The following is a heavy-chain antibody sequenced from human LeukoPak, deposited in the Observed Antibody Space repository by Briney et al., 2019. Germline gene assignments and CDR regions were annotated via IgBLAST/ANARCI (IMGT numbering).Heavy chain of an antibody. Sequence: GRSLRLSCAASGFAFDDYAMHWVRQAPGKGLEWVSGISWSSGSIGYADSVKGRFTISRDNAKNSLYLQMNSLRAEDTALYYCAKDSWRCSSTSCYTGDDAFDIWGQGTMVTVSS. D-gene: IGHD2-2*02. CDR2: ISWSSGSI. CDR1: GFAFDDYA. J-gene: IGHJ3*02. CDR3: AKDSWRCSSTSCYTGDDAFDI. V-gene: IGHV3-9*01.